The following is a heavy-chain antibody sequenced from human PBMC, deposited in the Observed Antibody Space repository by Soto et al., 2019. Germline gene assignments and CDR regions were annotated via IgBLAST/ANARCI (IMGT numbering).Heavy chain of an antibody. D-gene: IGHD3-22*01. J-gene: IGHJ4*02. V-gene: IGHV1-18*01. CDR3: ARVDYYDSSGYYNGRWYFDY. CDR2: ISAYNGNT. Sequence: APVKVACKASGYTFTSYGISWVRQAPGQGLEWMGWISAYNGNTNYAQKLQGRVTMTTDTSTSTAYMELRSLRSDDTAVYYCARVDYYDSSGYYNGRWYFDYWGQGTLVTVSS. CDR1: GYTFTSYG.